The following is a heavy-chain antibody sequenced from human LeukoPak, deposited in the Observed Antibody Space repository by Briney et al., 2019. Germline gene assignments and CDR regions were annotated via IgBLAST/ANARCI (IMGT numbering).Heavy chain of an antibody. CDR1: GGSISSGSYY. CDR3: ARSAEQWLAFDL. V-gene: IGHV4-39*07. D-gene: IGHD6-19*01. Sequence: PSETLSLTCTVSGGSISSGSYYWGWIRQPPGKGLEWIGSIYYSGSTYYNPSLKSRVTISVDTSKNQFSLKLSSVTAADTAVYYCARSAEQWLAFDLWGRGTLVTVSS. J-gene: IGHJ2*01. CDR2: IYYSGST.